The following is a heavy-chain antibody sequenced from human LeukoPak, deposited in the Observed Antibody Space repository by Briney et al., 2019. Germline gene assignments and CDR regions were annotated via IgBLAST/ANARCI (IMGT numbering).Heavy chain of an antibody. Sequence: ASVKVSCKASGYTFTGYYMHWVRQAPGQGLEWMGWINPNSGGTNYAQKFQGRVTMTRDMSISTAYMELSRLRSDDTAVYYCARGGYSGYDRNWFDPWGQGTLVTVSS. CDR1: GYTFTGYY. V-gene: IGHV1-2*02. CDR2: INPNSGGT. D-gene: IGHD5-12*01. J-gene: IGHJ5*02. CDR3: ARGGYSGYDRNWFDP.